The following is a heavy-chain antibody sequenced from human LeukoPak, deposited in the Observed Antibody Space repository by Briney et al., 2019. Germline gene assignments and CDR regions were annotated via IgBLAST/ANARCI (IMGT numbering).Heavy chain of an antibody. V-gene: IGHV3-30*18. CDR1: GFTFSSYG. CDR2: ISYDGSNK. J-gene: IGHJ6*02. Sequence: GGSLRLSCAASGFTFSSYGMHWVRQAPGKGVEWVAVISYDGSNKYYADSVKGRFTISRDNSKNTLYLQMNSLRAEDTAVYYCAKARLEDYYYYYGMDVWGQGTTVTVSS. CDR3: AKARLEDYYYYYGMDV.